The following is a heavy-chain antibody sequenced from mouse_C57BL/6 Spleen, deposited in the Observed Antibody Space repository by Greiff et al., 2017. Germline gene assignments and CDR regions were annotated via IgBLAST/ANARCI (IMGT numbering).Heavy chain of an antibody. CDR2: ISNGGGST. Sequence: EVHLVESGGGLVQPGGSLKLSCAASGFTFSDYYMYWVRQTPEKRLEWVAYISNGGGSTYYPDTVKGRFTISRDNAKNTLYLQMSRLKSEDTAMYYCARQEDGYSWFAYWGQGTLVTVSA. D-gene: IGHD2-3*01. V-gene: IGHV5-12*01. CDR1: GFTFSDYY. J-gene: IGHJ3*01. CDR3: ARQEDGYSWFAY.